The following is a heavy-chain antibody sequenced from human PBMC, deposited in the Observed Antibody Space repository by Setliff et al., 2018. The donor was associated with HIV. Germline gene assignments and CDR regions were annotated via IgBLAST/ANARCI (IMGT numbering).Heavy chain of an antibody. J-gene: IGHJ1*01. CDR3: ARGSEAAIQSGSYFQH. V-gene: IGHV3-11*04. CDR2: ISHSGSTI. D-gene: IGHD2-2*02. CDR1: GFIFSDYY. Sequence: GGSLRLSCAASGFIFSDYYMSWIRQAPGKGLEWVSYISHSGSTIYYADSVKGRFTISRDNAKNSLYLQMNSLRAEDTAVYYCARGSEAAIQSGSYFQHWGQGTLVTVSS.